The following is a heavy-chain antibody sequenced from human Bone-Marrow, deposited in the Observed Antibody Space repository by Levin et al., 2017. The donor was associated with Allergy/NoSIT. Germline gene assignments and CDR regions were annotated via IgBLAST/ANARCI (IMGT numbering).Heavy chain of an antibody. CDR3: ARGRGSPTLDY. V-gene: IGHV4-34*01. CDR2: INHSGST. D-gene: IGHD1-26*01. Sequence: SETLSLTCAVYGGSFSGYYWSWIRQPPGKGLEWIGEINHSGSTNYNPSLKSRVTISVDTSKNQFSLKLSSVTAADTAVYYCARGRGSPTLDYWGQGTLVTVSS. J-gene: IGHJ4*02. CDR1: GGSFSGYY.